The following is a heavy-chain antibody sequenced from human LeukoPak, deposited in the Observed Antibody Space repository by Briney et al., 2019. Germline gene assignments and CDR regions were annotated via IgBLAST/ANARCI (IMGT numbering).Heavy chain of an antibody. D-gene: IGHD6-19*01. CDR3: ARDAGRSSGWETYYYGMDV. CDR2: IIPIFGTA. J-gene: IGHJ6*02. Sequence: SVNVSCKASGGTFSSYAISWVRQAPGRGLEWMGGIIPIFGTANYAQKFQGRVTITADESTSTAYMELSSLRSEDTAVYYCARDAGRSSGWETYYYGMDVWGQGTTVTVSS. V-gene: IGHV1-69*13. CDR1: GGTFSSYA.